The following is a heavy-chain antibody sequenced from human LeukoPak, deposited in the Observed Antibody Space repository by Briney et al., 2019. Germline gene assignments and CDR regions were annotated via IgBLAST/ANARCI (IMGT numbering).Heavy chain of an antibody. V-gene: IGHV3-74*01. D-gene: IGHD1-1*01. CDR3: AKGSNFAFDN. J-gene: IGHJ4*02. CDR1: GFSFSNFW. Sequence: GGSLRLSCAASGFSFSNFWMHWVRQAPGMGLVWVSQINPDGTAVLYADSVKGRFTISRDNAKNTLYLQMNTLRADDTAVYYCAKGSNFAFDNWGQGILVTVSS. CDR2: INPDGTAV.